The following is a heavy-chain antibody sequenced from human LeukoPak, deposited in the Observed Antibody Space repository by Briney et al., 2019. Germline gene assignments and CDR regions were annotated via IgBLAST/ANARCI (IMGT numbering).Heavy chain of an antibody. V-gene: IGHV4-59*01. CDR1: GGSISSYY. Sequence: PSETLSLTCTVSGGSISSYYWSWIRQPPGKGLEWIGYIYYSGSTNYNPSLKSRVTISVDTSKNQFSLKLSSVTAADTAVYYCARDPYYYDSSGYAFDIWGQGTMVTVSS. D-gene: IGHD3-22*01. J-gene: IGHJ3*02. CDR2: IYYSGST. CDR3: ARDPYYYDSSGYAFDI.